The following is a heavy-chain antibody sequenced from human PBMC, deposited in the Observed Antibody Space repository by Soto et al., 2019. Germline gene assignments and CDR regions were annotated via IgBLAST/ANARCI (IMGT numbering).Heavy chain of an antibody. CDR1: GYSFTSYW. J-gene: IGHJ6*02. D-gene: IGHD4-17*01. CDR3: ARPAADTVTTTYYYGMDV. V-gene: IGHV5-10-1*01. Sequence: GESLKISCKGSGYSFTSYWISWVRQMPGEGLEWMGRIDPSDSYTNYSPSFQGHVTISADKSISTAYLQWSSLKASDTAMYYCARPAADTVTTTYYYGMDVWGQGTTVTVSS. CDR2: IDPSDSYT.